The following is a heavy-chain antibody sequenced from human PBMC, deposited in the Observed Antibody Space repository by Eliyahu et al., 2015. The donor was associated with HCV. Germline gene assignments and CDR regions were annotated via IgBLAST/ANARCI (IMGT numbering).Heavy chain of an antibody. CDR3: AKVDPFWSGYYIGWFDP. CDR1: GFTFSSYA. CDR2: ISGSGGST. Sequence: VQLLESGGGLVQPGGSLRLSCAASGFTFSSYAMSWVRQAPGKGLEWVSAISGSGGSTYYADPVKGRFTISRDNSKNTLYLQMNSLRAEDTAVYYCAKVDPFWSGYYIGWFDPWGQGTLVTVSS. J-gene: IGHJ5*02. D-gene: IGHD3-3*01. V-gene: IGHV3-23*01.